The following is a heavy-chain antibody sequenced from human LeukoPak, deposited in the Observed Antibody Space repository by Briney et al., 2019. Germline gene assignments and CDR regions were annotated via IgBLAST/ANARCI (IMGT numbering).Heavy chain of an antibody. Sequence: PSETLSLTCAVYGGSFSGYYWTWIRQPPGKGLEWIGEINHSGSTNYNPSLKSRVTISVDTSKNQFSLKLSSVTAADTAVYYCARGQDSSGWYGTLNYWGQGTLLTVSS. CDR2: INHSGST. CDR1: GGSFSGYY. V-gene: IGHV4-34*01. D-gene: IGHD6-19*01. J-gene: IGHJ4*02. CDR3: ARGQDSSGWYGTLNY.